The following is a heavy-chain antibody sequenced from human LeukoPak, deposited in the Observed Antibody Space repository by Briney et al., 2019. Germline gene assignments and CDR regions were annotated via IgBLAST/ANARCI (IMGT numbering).Heavy chain of an antibody. CDR2: MYYSGST. V-gene: IGHV4-39*01. Sequence: SETLSLTCTVSGGSISSYYWGWIRQPPGEGLEWIGSMYYSGSTYYNASLRSRVTISIDTSKNQFSLKLSSVTATDTAVYYCARHFDRDGYKSNAFDIWGQGTMVTVSS. J-gene: IGHJ3*02. CDR1: GGSISSYY. D-gene: IGHD5-24*01. CDR3: ARHFDRDGYKSNAFDI.